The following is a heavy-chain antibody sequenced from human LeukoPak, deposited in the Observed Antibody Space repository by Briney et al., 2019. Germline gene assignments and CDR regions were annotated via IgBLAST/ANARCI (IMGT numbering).Heavy chain of an antibody. V-gene: IGHV4-39*01. D-gene: IGHD3-9*01. J-gene: IGHJ4*02. Sequence: SETLSLTCTVSSGSVNSSIYYWAWIRQPPGKGLGWIGSRYYSGSTYYNPSLKSRVTISVDTSKNQVSLKVRSVTAADTAVYYCARQDILTGYYFFDYWGQGTLVSVSS. CDR3: ARQDILTGYYFFDY. CDR1: SGSVNSSIYY. CDR2: RYYSGST.